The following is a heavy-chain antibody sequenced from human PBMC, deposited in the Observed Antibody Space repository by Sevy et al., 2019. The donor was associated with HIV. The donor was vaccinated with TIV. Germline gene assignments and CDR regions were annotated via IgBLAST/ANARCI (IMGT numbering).Heavy chain of an antibody. CDR3: AKVDSSGYYSLSGFDY. Sequence: GGSLRLSCAASGFTFSSYAVSWVRQAPGKGLEWVSAISGSGGSTYYADSVKGRFTISRDNSKNTLYLQMNSLRAEDTAVYYCAKVDSSGYYSLSGFDYWGQGTLVTVSS. D-gene: IGHD3-22*01. J-gene: IGHJ4*02. V-gene: IGHV3-23*01. CDR1: GFTFSSYA. CDR2: ISGSGGST.